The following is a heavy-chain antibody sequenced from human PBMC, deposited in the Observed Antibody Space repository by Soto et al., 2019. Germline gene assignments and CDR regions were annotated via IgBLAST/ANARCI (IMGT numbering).Heavy chain of an antibody. CDR1: GGTFSSYA. D-gene: IGHD3-10*01. CDR3: ARDLRGITMVRGDWFDP. CDR2: IIPIFGTA. J-gene: IGHJ5*02. Sequence: QVQLVQSGAEVKKPGSSVKVSCKPSGGTFSSYAISWVRQAPGQGLEWRGGIIPIFGTASYAQKFQGRVIITADESTSTAYMELSSLRSDDTAVYYWARDLRGITMVRGDWFDPWGQGNLGTGSS. V-gene: IGHV1-69*01.